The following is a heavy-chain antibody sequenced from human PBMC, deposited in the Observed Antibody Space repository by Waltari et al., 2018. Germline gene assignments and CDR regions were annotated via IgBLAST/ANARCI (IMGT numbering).Heavy chain of an antibody. Sequence: EVQLVESGGGLIQPGGSLRLSCAASGFTVSRNYMSWARQAPGKGLEWVSVIYSGGSTYYADSVKGRFTISRDNSKNTLYLQMNSLRAEDTAVYYCARDHWRYSSNLNQAFDIWGQGTMVTVSS. D-gene: IGHD6-13*01. V-gene: IGHV3-53*01. J-gene: IGHJ3*02. CDR3: ARDHWRYSSNLNQAFDI. CDR2: IYSGGST. CDR1: GFTVSRNY.